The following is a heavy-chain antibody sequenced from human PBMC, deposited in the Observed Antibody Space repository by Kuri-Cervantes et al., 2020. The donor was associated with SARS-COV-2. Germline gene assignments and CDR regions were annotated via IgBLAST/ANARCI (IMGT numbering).Heavy chain of an antibody. CDR2: IIPIFETV. D-gene: IGHD3-10*01. J-gene: IGHJ5*02. CDR1: GGTFSSYA. CDR3: ARSSGRHLYSPSGNWFDP. Sequence: GGSLRLSCKASGGTFSSYAISWVRQAPGQGLEWMGRIIPIFETVNYAQKFQGRVTITADKSTSTGYMEVSSLTSEDTAVYYCARSSGRHLYSPSGNWFDPWGQGTLVTVSS. V-gene: IGHV1-69*06.